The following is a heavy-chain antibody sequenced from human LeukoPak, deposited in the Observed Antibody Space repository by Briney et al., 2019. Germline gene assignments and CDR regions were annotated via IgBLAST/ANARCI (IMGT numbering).Heavy chain of an antibody. CDR1: GGSISSYY. Sequence: SETLSLTCTVSGGSISSYYWSRIRQPPGKGLEWIGYIYYSGSTNYNPSLKSRVTISVDTSKNQFSLKLSSVTAADTAVYYCARVTTVTPYFDYWGQGTLVTVSS. J-gene: IGHJ4*02. CDR2: IYYSGST. CDR3: ARVTTVTPYFDY. V-gene: IGHV4-59*01. D-gene: IGHD4-17*01.